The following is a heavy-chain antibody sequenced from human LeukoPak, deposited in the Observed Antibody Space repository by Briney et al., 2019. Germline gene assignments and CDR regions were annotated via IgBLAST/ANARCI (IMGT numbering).Heavy chain of an antibody. J-gene: IGHJ5*02. CDR1: GGSISSYC. V-gene: IGHV4-59*01. Sequence: SETLSLTCTVSGGSISSYCWSWIRQPPGKGLEWIGYIYYSGSTNYNPSLKSRVTISVDTSKNQFSLKLSSVTAADTAVYYCAGGHLLWFGELLYNWFDPWGQGTLVTVSS. CDR2: IYYSGST. D-gene: IGHD3-10*01. CDR3: AGGHLLWFGELLYNWFDP.